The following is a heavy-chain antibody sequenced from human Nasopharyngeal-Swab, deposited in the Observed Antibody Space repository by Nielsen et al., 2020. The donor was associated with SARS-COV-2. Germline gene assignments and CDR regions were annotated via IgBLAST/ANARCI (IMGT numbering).Heavy chain of an antibody. V-gene: IGHV3-64D*06. CDR3: VKRGSGYSFDY. CDR2: ISSDGVST. J-gene: IGHJ4*02. CDR1: GFIFSNYG. Sequence: GESLKISCSASGFIFSNYGMYWVRQAPGKGLEYVSAISSDGVSTYYADSVKGRFTISRDNSKNTLYLQLSSLRTEDTAVYHCVKRGSGYSFDYWAQGTLVTVSS. D-gene: IGHD3-22*01.